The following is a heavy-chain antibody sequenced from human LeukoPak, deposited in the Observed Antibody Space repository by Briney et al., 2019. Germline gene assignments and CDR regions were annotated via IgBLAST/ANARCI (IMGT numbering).Heavy chain of an antibody. CDR2: VYYSGST. J-gene: IGHJ4*02. V-gene: IGHV4-59*01. Sequence: SETLSLTCTVSGDFITAYYWSWIRQPPGKGLEWIGYVYYSGSTEYNPSLRSRVTISLEMSKHQFSLNLTSVTAAETAVYYCASNTGTVFDYWGQGALVTVSS. CDR1: GDFITAYY. D-gene: IGHD7-27*01. CDR3: ASNTGTVFDY.